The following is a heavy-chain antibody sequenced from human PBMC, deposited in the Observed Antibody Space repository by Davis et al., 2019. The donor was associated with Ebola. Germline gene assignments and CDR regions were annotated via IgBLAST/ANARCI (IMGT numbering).Heavy chain of an antibody. J-gene: IGHJ5*02. D-gene: IGHD1-26*01. CDR1: GGTFTSYG. CDR3: AGDFDPRIVGATSYWFDP. CDR2: ISAYNGNT. V-gene: IGHV1-18*01. Sequence: AASVKVSCKASGGTFTSYGISWVRQAPGQGLEWMGWISAYNGNTNYAQKLQGRVTITADKSTSTAYMELSSLRSEDTAVYYCAGDFDPRIVGATSYWFDPWGQGTLVTVSS.